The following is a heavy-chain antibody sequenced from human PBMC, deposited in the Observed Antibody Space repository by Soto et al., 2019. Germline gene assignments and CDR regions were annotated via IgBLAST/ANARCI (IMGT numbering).Heavy chain of an antibody. CDR3: AKHPDFGDYSWDFDL. CDR2: IGGAGGNT. J-gene: IGHJ2*01. CDR1: GFTISNNA. Sequence: EVQLLESGGGMVQPGGSLRLACAVSGFTISNNAMSWVRQAPGKGLEWVSSIGGAGGNTHDADSVKGRFTISRDNSKNTLYLQMNSLRAEDTAVYYCAKHPDFGDYSWDFDLWGRGTLVTVSS. V-gene: IGHV3-23*01. D-gene: IGHD4-17*01.